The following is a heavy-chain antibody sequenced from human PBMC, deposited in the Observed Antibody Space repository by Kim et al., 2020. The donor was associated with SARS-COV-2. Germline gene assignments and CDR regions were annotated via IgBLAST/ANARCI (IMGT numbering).Heavy chain of an antibody. Sequence: GGSLRLSCAASGFTFSSYSMNWVRQAPGKGLEWVSSISSSSSYIYYADSVKGRFTISRDNAKNSLYLQMNSLRAEDTAVYYCARADGPPMTTVTTLDYWGQGTLVTVSS. J-gene: IGHJ4*02. CDR3: ARADGPPMTTVTTLDY. D-gene: IGHD4-17*01. V-gene: IGHV3-21*01. CDR1: GFTFSSYS. CDR2: ISSSSSYI.